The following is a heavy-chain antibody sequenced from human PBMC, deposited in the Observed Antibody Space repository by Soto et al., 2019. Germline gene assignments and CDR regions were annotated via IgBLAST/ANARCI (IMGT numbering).Heavy chain of an antibody. CDR3: ARFISSDGYYYYYGMDV. J-gene: IGHJ6*02. CDR1: GFTFSDYY. V-gene: IGHV3-11*01. Sequence: GESLKISCAASGFTFSDYYMSWIRQAPGKGLEWVSYISSSGSTTYYADSVKGRFTISRANAKNSLYLQMNSLRAEDTAVYYCARFISSDGYYYYYGMDVWGQGTTVTVSS. CDR2: ISSSGSTT. D-gene: IGHD3-3*02.